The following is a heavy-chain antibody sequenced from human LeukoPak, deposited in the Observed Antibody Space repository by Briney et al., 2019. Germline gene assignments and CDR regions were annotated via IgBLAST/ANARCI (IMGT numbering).Heavy chain of an antibody. CDR2: IGGGGDGT. CDR1: GFTFSSYA. J-gene: IGHJ1*01. D-gene: IGHD3-3*01. V-gene: IGHV3-23*01. Sequence: GGSLRLSCAASGFTFSSYAMSWVRQAPGKGLEWVSAIGGGGDGTYYADSVKGRFTISRDNSKNTLYLQMNSLRAEDTAVYYCARDTYDFWSGYYRYEYFQHWGQGTLVTVSS. CDR3: ARDTYDFWSGYYRYEYFQH.